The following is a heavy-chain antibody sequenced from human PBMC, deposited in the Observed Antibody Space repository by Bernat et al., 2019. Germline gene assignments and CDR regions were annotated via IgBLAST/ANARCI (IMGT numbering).Heavy chain of an antibody. CDR2: IWYDGSNK. CDR3: AREKQWLEGLGSSDAFDI. V-gene: IGHV3-33*08. CDR1: GFTFSSYG. D-gene: IGHD6-19*01. J-gene: IGHJ3*02. Sequence: QVQLVESGGGVVQPGRSLRLSCAASGFTFSSYGMHWVRQAPGKGLERVAVIWYDGSNKYYADSVKGRFTISRDNSKNTLYLQMNSLRAEDTAVYYCAREKQWLEGLGSSDAFDIWGQGTMVTVSS.